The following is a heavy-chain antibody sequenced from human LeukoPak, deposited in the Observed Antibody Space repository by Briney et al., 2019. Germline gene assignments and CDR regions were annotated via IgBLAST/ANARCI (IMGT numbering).Heavy chain of an antibody. V-gene: IGHV4-59*01. CDR2: IYYSGST. CDR3: ARARGHSYGDFDY. D-gene: IGHD5-18*01. J-gene: IGHJ4*02. Sequence: SETLSLTCTVSGGSISSYYWSWIRQPPGKGLEWIGYIYYSGSTNYNPSLKSRVTISVDTSKDQFSLKLSSVTAADTAVYYCARARGHSYGDFDYWGQGTLVTVSS. CDR1: GGSISSYY.